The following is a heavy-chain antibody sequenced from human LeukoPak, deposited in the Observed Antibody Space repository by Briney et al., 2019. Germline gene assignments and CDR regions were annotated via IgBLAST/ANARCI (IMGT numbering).Heavy chain of an antibody. CDR3: ARAAEVVIASGAFDI. CDR2: IYTSGST. V-gene: IGHV4-61*02. Sequence: PSQTLSLTCTVSGGSISSGSYYWSWIRQPAGKGLEWIGRIYTSGSTNYNPSLKSRVTISVDTSKNQFSLKLSSVTAADTAVYYCARAAEVVIASGAFDIWGQGTMVTVSS. CDR1: GGSISSGSYY. J-gene: IGHJ3*02. D-gene: IGHD2-21*01.